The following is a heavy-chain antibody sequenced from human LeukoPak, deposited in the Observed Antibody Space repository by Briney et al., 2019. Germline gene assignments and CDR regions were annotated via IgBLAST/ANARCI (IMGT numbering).Heavy chain of an antibody. D-gene: IGHD6-13*01. CDR2: INHSGST. J-gene: IGHJ5*02. Sequence: SETLSLTCAVYGGSFSGYYWSWIRQPPGKGLEWIGEINHSGSTNYNPSLKSRVTISVDTSKNQFSLKLSSVTAADTAVYHCAREYSSSFYNWFDPWGQGTLVTVSS. V-gene: IGHV4-34*01. CDR3: AREYSSSFYNWFDP. CDR1: GGSFSGYY.